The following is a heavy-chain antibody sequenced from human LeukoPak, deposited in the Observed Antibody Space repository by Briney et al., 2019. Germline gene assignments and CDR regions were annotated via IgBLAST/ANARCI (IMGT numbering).Heavy chain of an antibody. J-gene: IGHJ4*02. CDR1: GFTVSSNY. CDR2: ISYDGSNK. V-gene: IGHV3-30*18. Sequence: GGSLRLSCAASGFTVSSNYMSWVRQAPGKGLEWVAVISYDGSNKYYADSVKGRFTISRDNSKNTLYLQMNSLRAEDTAVYYCAKDIVDTAMVPNYYFDYWGQGTLVTVSS. CDR3: AKDIVDTAMVPNYYFDY. D-gene: IGHD5-18*01.